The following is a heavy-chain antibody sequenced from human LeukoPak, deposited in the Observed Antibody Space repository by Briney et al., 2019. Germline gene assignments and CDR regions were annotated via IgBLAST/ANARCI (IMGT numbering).Heavy chain of an antibody. CDR1: GYTFTGYY. D-gene: IGHD1-26*01. Sequence: ASVKVSCKASGYTFTGYYMHWLRQAPAQGLEWMGRINLNSGGTNYAQKFQGRVTITRDTSLSTASIDLSGLRSADTAVFFRPREGIVGPKDWGQGTLVTVSS. CDR3: PREGIVGPKD. V-gene: IGHV1-2*06. CDR2: INLNSGGT. J-gene: IGHJ1*01.